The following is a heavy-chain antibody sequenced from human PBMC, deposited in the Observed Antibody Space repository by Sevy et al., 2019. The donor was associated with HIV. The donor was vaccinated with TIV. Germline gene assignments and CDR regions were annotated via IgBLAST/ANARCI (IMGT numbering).Heavy chain of an antibody. CDR3: ARGGYYDSSGYPFDY. CDR1: GGSFSGYY. J-gene: IGHJ4*02. CDR2: INHSGST. V-gene: IGHV4-34*01. Sequence: SETLSLTCAVYGGSFSGYYWGWIRQPPGKGLEWIGEINHSGSTNYNPSLKSRVTISVDTSKNQFSLKLSSVTAADTAVYYCARGGYYDSSGYPFDYWGQGTLVTVSS. D-gene: IGHD3-22*01.